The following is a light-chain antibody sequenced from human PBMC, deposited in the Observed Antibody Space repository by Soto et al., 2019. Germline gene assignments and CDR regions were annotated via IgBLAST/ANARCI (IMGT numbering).Light chain of an antibody. V-gene: IGLV1-47*02. Sequence: QSVLTQPPSASGTPGQRVTISCSGSSSNIGSNYVYWYQQLPGTAPKLLIYSNNQRPSGVPDRFSGSKSGTSASLAISGLRSEDEADYYCAAWDDSRSVRVGGGTKLTVL. J-gene: IGLJ2*01. CDR2: SNN. CDR3: AAWDDSRSVR. CDR1: SSNIGSNY.